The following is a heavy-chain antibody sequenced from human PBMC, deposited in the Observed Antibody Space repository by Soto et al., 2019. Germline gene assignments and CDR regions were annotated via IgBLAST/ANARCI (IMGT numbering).Heavy chain of an antibody. CDR3: TRDASRDSSARGWFDP. Sequence: PGGSLRLSCAASGFTFRSFTMNWVRQAPGKGLEWVSTISSNSAYIYYTDALRGRFTVSRDNAKNSLHLQMNSLRAEDTAVYYCTRDASRDSSARGWFDPWGPXTLVTVSS. CDR2: ISSNSAYI. D-gene: IGHD6-13*01. V-gene: IGHV3-21*01. J-gene: IGHJ5*02. CDR1: GFTFRSFT.